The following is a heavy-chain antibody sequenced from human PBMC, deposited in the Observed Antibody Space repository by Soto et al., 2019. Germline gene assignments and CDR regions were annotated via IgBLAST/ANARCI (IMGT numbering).Heavy chain of an antibody. Sequence: SETLSLTCTVSGGSISSYYWSWIRQPPGKGLEWIGYIYYSGSTNYNPSLKSRVTISVDTSKNQFSLKLSSVTAADTAVYYCARKVPAANNWFDPWGQGTLVTVSS. D-gene: IGHD2-2*01. V-gene: IGHV4-59*01. CDR2: IYYSGST. CDR1: GGSISSYY. CDR3: ARKVPAANNWFDP. J-gene: IGHJ5*02.